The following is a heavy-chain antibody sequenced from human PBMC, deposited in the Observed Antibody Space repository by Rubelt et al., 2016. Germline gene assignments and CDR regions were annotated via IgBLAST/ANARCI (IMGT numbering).Heavy chain of an antibody. Sequence: QLVESGGGVVQPGKSLRLSCAASGFIFSNYGIHWVRQAPGKGLEWVAIIWSDGSNKYYADSVKGRFTISRDNSKNTLFLQMNSLRAEDTAVYFCARRGTGTYGIDYWGQGALVSVSS. V-gene: IGHV3-33*01. CDR1: GFIFSNYG. D-gene: IGHD1-7*01. CDR3: ARRGTGTYGIDY. CDR2: IWSDGSNK. J-gene: IGHJ4*02.